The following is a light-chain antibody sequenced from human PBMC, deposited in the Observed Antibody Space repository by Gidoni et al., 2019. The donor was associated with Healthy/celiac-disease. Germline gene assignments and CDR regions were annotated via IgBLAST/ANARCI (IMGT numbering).Light chain of an antibody. Sequence: IVLTQSPATLSLSPEESAPLSCRASQSVSSYLPWYHQKPGQAPRLLIYDPSNRATGIPARFSGSGSGTDFTLTISSLEPEDFAVYYCQQRSNWLTFGGGTKVEIK. CDR1: QSVSSY. CDR2: DPS. CDR3: QQRSNWLT. V-gene: IGKV3-11*01. J-gene: IGKJ4*01.